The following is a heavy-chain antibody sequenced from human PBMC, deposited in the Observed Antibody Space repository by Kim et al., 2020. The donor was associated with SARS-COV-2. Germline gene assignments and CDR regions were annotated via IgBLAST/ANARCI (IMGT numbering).Heavy chain of an antibody. CDR1: GFTFSSYS. J-gene: IGHJ4*02. D-gene: IGHD3-22*01. Sequence: GGSLRLSCAASGFTFSSYSMNWVRQAPGKGLEWVSSISSSSSYIYYADSVKGRFTISRDNAKNSLYLQMNSLRAEDTAVYYCARDRHYYDSSVYYGGVGYWGQGTLVTVSS. CDR3: ARDRHYYDSSVYYGGVGY. V-gene: IGHV3-21*01. CDR2: ISSSSSYI.